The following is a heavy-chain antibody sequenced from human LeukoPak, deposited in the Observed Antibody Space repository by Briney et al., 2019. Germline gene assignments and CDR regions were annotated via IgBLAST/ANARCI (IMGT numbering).Heavy chain of an antibody. V-gene: IGHV3-7*01. J-gene: IGHJ5*02. D-gene: IGHD4-11*01. CDR3: ATARQSRGRNWFDP. CDR2: IKQDGSEK. Sequence: GGSLRLSCAASGFTFSSYWMSWVRQAPGKGLEWVANIKQDGSEKYHVDSVKGRFTISRDNAKNPLYLQMNSLRAEDTAVYYCATARQSRGRNWFDPWGQGTLVTVSS. CDR1: GFTFSSYW.